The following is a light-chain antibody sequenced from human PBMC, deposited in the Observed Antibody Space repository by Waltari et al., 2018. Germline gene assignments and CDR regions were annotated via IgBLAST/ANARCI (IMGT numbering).Light chain of an antibody. CDR3: QQYNHWSLIS. Sequence: IVMTQSPATVSVSPGERATLACRASQYIGTHVGWYQQKPGQAPRLLIYGTSTRATGTPARFSGSGSGTDFTLTISSLQSEDFAVYYCQQYNHWSLISFGQGTRLEMK. V-gene: IGKV3D-15*01. CDR1: QYIGTH. J-gene: IGKJ5*01. CDR2: GTS.